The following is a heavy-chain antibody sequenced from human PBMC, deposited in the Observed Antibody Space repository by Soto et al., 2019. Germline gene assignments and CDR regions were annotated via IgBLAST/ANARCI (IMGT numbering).Heavy chain of an antibody. J-gene: IGHJ4*02. CDR2: IYRTGST. CDR3: ASRDPRTSVDY. CDR1: VGSFTFNNW. V-gene: IGHV4-4*02. D-gene: IGHD1-7*01. Sequence: AETLCLAWVVSVGSFTFNNWWSWFRQPPGQGLEWIGEIYRTGSTNYNPSLKSRVTISLDKSENQFSLKVTSLTAADTAVYYCASRDPRTSVDYWGQGTLVTVSS.